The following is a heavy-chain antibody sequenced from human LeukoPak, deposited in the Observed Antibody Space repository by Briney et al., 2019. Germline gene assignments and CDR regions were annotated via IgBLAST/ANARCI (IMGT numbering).Heavy chain of an antibody. CDR3: AKVLRSGGSGAFDI. V-gene: IGHV3-9*03. CDR1: GFTFDDYA. J-gene: IGHJ3*02. CDR2: ISWNSGSI. D-gene: IGHD2-15*01. Sequence: GGSLRLSCAASGFTFDDYAMHWVRQAPGKGLEWVSGISWNSGSIGYADSVKGRFTISRDNAKNSLYLQMNSLRAEDMALYYCAKVLRSGGSGAFDIWGQGTMVTVSS.